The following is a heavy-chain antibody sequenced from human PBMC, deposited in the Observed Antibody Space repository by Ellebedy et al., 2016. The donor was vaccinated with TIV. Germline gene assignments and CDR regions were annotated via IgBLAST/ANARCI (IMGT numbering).Heavy chain of an antibody. J-gene: IGHJ5*02. V-gene: IGHV4-39*01. CDR1: GGSISSSSYY. CDR3: ARQGLVGAKRSSWFDP. D-gene: IGHD1-26*01. CDR2: IYYSGST. Sequence: SETLSLTCTVSGGSISSSSYYWGWIRQPPGKGLEWIGSIYYSGSTYYNPSLKSRVTISVDTSKNQFSLKLSSVTAADTAVYYCARQGLVGAKRSSWFDPWGQGTLVTVSS.